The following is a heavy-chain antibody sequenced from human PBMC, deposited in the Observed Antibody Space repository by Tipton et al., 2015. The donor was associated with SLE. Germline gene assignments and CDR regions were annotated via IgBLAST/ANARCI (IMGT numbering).Heavy chain of an antibody. V-gene: IGHV3-21*01. CDR2: ISSSSRYI. CDR1: GFTFNTYT. CDR3: ARGDYTSSRFHY. J-gene: IGHJ4*02. D-gene: IGHD6-13*01. Sequence: SLRLSCAASGFTFNTYTMNWVRQAPGKGLEWVSSISSSSRYIYYADSVKGRFTISRDNAKNSLFLQMNSLRAEDTAVYYCARGDYTSSRFHYWGQGTLVTVSS.